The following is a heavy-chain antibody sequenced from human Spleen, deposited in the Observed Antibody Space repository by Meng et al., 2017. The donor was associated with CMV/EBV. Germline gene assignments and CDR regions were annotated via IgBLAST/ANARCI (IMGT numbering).Heavy chain of an antibody. CDR2: ISGSGGST. V-gene: IGHV3-23*01. CDR1: GFVFSAYA. CDR3: ARGLYYDFWSSYYVPFPMDV. J-gene: IGHJ6*02. Sequence: GESLKISCAASGFVFSAYAMSWVRQAPGKGLEWVSGISGSGGSTYYADSVKGRFTISRDNSKNTLYLQMNGLRAADTAVYYCARGLYYDFWSSYYVPFPMDVWGQGTTVTVS. D-gene: IGHD3-3*01.